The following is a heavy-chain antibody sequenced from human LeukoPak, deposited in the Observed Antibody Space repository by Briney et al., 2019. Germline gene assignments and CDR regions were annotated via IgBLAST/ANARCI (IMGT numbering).Heavy chain of an antibody. J-gene: IGHJ4*02. Sequence: PSETLSLTCTVSGGSISSNAYYWAWLRQPPGKGLEGFGSIFSTLRTVYISSLKFRVSISVYKSKNQFSLRLSSVTAAHTALYYCAYSGSYGHLGYWGQRIPVTVSS. CDR2: IFSTLRT. V-gene: IGHV4-39*01. CDR1: GGSISSNAYY. D-gene: IGHD1-26*01. CDR3: AYSGSYGHLGY.